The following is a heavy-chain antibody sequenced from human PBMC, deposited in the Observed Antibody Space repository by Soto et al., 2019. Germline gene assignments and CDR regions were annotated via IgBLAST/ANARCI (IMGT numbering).Heavy chain of an antibody. Sequence: SETLSLTCAVYGESFSGYYWSWIRQPPGKGLEWIGESHDSGSTNYNPSLKSRLIISVDTSRNQFSLKLSSVTAADTAVYYCARVRRMGYSSSSGDYWGQGTLVTVSS. CDR1: GESFSGYY. D-gene: IGHD6-6*01. V-gene: IGHV4-34*01. CDR3: ARVRRMGYSSSSGDY. CDR2: SHDSGST. J-gene: IGHJ4*02.